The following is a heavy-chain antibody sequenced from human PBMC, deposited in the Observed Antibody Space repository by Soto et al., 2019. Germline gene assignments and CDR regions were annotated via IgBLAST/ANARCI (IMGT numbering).Heavy chain of an antibody. J-gene: IGHJ6*02. CDR2: IWYHGSNK. CDR1: GVTFSSYG. D-gene: IGHD3-22*01. Sequence: QVQLVESGGGVVQPGRSLRLSCAASGVTFSSYGMHWVRQAPGKGLEWVAVIWYHGSNKYYADSVKGRFTISRDNSKNALYLKMNRLRAEDTVVYYCGRADSLGSHYYYGMDVWGQGTTVTVSS. V-gene: IGHV3-33*01. CDR3: GRADSLGSHYYYGMDV.